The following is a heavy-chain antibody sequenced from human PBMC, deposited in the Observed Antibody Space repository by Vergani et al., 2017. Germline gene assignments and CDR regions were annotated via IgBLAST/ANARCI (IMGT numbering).Heavy chain of an antibody. CDR2: IKQDGSEK. J-gene: IGHJ4*02. Sequence: EVQLLESGGNLIQPGGSLRLSCGASGFTFSSYWMSWVRQAPGKGLEWVANIKQDGSEKYYVDSVKGRFTISRDNAKNSRYLQMNSLRAEDTAVYYCARDRETWNYGYYFDCWGQGTLVTVSS. V-gene: IGHV3-7*01. D-gene: IGHD1-7*01. CDR3: ARDRETWNYGYYFDC. CDR1: GFTFSSYW.